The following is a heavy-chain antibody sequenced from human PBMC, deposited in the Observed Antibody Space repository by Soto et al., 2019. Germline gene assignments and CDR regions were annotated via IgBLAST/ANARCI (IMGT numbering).Heavy chain of an antibody. Sequence: ASVKVSCKASGYTFTSYGISWVRQAPGQGLEWMGWISAYNGSTNYAQKLQGRVTMTTDTSTSTAYMELRSLRSDDTAVYYCARESRVQLWLQVDYWGQGTLVTVSS. J-gene: IGHJ4*02. CDR2: ISAYNGST. V-gene: IGHV1-18*04. D-gene: IGHD5-18*01. CDR1: GYTFTSYG. CDR3: ARESRVQLWLQVDY.